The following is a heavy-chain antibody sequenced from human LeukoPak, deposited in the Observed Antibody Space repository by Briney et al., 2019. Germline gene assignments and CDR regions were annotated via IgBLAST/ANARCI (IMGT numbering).Heavy chain of an antibody. CDR1: GFTFTRHW. CDR3: GGSEDGYIDY. CDR2: VQSDGTNT. V-gene: IGHV3-74*01. J-gene: IGHJ4*02. D-gene: IGHD5-24*01. Sequence: GGSLRLSCAASGFTFTRHWMHWVRKAPGKGLEWVSSVQSDGTNTIYEDLVAGRFTISRDNARNKIYLQISSLSAGDTAVYYCGGSEDGYIDYWGQGTLVTVSS.